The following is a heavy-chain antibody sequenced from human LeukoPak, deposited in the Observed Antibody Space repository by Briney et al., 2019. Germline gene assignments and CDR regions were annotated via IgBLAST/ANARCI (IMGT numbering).Heavy chain of an antibody. CDR1: GFTFSNYG. CDR2: VSYDGSNN. J-gene: IGHJ4*02. Sequence: GGSLRLSCAASGFTFSNYGMHWVRQAPGKGLEWVAVVSYDGSNNYYADSVKGRFTVSRDNSKNTLYLQMNSLRAEDTAVYYCAKDRDSSGLDSWGQGSLVTVSS. D-gene: IGHD6-19*01. CDR3: AKDRDSSGLDS. V-gene: IGHV3-30*18.